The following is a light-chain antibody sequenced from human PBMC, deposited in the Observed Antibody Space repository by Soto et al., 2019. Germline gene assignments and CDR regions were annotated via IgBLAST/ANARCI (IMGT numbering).Light chain of an antibody. CDR2: EGS. CDR1: SSDVGSYNL. Sequence: QSVLTQPASVSGSPGQSITISCTGTSSDVGSYNLVSWYQQHPGKAPKLMIYEGSKRPSGVSNRFSGSKSGNTASLTISGLQAEDEADYYCCSYAGSSTFEGVVFGRGTKVTVL. V-gene: IGLV2-23*03. CDR3: CSYAGSSTFEGVV. J-gene: IGLJ2*01.